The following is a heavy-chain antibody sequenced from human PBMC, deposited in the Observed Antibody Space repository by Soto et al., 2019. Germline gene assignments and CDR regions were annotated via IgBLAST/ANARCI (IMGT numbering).Heavy chain of an antibody. CDR1: GFTFSTYW. J-gene: IGHJ3*02. V-gene: IGHV3-7*03. CDR3: ARGGRRSGSYADAFDI. Sequence: GGSLRLSCPASGFTFSTYWMSWVRQSPGKGLEWVANIKRDGSEKYYVDSVKGRFTISRDNAKNSLYLQMNSLRAEDTAVYYCARGGRRSGSYADAFDIWGQGTMVTVSS. D-gene: IGHD1-26*01. CDR2: IKRDGSEK.